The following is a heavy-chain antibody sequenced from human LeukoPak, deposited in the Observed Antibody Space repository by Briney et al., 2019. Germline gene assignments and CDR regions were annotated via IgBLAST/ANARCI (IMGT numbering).Heavy chain of an antibody. Sequence: SETLSLTCTVSGGSISSSGYYWSWIRQPPGKGLEWIGEINHSGSTNYNPSLKSRVTISVDTSKNQFSLKLSSVTAADTAVYYCARGPILESSGPTPHFDYWGQGTLVTVSS. D-gene: IGHD3-22*01. CDR2: INHSGST. CDR1: GGSISSSGYY. V-gene: IGHV4-39*07. CDR3: ARGPILESSGPTPHFDY. J-gene: IGHJ4*02.